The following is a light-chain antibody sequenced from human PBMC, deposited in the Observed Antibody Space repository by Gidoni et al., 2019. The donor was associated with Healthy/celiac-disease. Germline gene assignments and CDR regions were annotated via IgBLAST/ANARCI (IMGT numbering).Light chain of an antibody. Sequence: EIVLTQSPGTLSLSPGERATLSCRASQSVSSSYLAWYQQKPGQAPRLLIYCASSRATGIPDRFSGSGSGTDYTLTISRLEPEDFAVYYWQQYGSSLWTFGQGTKVEIK. CDR3: QQYGSSLWT. CDR1: QSVSSSY. J-gene: IGKJ1*01. V-gene: IGKV3-20*01. CDR2: CAS.